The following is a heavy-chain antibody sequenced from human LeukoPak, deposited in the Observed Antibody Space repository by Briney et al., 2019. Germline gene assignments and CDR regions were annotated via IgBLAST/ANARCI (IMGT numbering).Heavy chain of an antibody. D-gene: IGHD3-9*01. CDR2: ISWNSGSI. CDR3: AKEKGYYDILTGYSPFDY. CDR1: GFTFDDYA. Sequence: PGRSLRLSCAASGFTFDDYAMHWVRQAPGKGLEWVSGISWNSGSIGYADSVKGRFTISRDNAKNSLYLQVNSLRAEDTALYYCAKEKGYYDILTGYSPFDYWGQGTLVTVSS. V-gene: IGHV3-9*01. J-gene: IGHJ4*02.